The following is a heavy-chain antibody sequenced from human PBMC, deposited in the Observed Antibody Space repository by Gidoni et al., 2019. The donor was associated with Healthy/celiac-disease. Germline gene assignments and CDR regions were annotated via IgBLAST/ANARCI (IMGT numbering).Heavy chain of an antibody. J-gene: IGHJ4*02. Sequence: QVTLKESGPVLVKPTETLTLTCTVSGFSLSHARMGVSWIRQPPGKALEWFAHIFSNDEKSYSTSLKSRLTISKDTSKSQVVLTMTNMDPVDTATYYCARIRGSGSYSPYFDYWGQGTLVTVSS. CDR2: IFSNDEK. D-gene: IGHD1-26*01. CDR1: GFSLSHARMG. V-gene: IGHV2-26*01. CDR3: ARIRGSGSYSPYFDY.